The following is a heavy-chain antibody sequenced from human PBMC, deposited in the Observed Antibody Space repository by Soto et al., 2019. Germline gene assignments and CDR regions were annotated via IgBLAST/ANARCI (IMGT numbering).Heavy chain of an antibody. Sequence: PGGSLRLSCAASRLTFNIYDIYWVRPAPGKGLEWLALISYDGSNKYYADSVKGRFTISRDNSKNTLYLQMGRLRPDDTAVYHCAIIHSGSYGFDVWGQGTVVTVSS. V-gene: IGHV3-30*03. CDR3: AIIHSGSYGFDV. J-gene: IGHJ3*01. D-gene: IGHD1-26*01. CDR2: ISYDGSNK. CDR1: RLTFNIYD.